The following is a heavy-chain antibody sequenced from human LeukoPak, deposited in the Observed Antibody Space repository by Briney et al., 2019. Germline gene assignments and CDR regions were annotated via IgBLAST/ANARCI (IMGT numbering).Heavy chain of an antibody. CDR1: GGSISSYY. CDR2: IYYSGST. J-gene: IGHJ4*02. Sequence: SETLSLTCTVSGGSISSYYWSWIRQPPGKGLEWIGYIYYSGSTNYNPSLKSRVTISVDTSKNQFSLKLSSVTAADTAVYYCARADYDFWSAYSAFDYWGQGTLVTVSS. D-gene: IGHD3-3*01. V-gene: IGHV4-59*01. CDR3: ARADYDFWSAYSAFDY.